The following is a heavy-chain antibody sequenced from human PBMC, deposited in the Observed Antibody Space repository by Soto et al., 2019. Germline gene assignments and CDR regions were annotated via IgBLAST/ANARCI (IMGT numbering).Heavy chain of an antibody. CDR2: IIPMFRTP. CDR1: GGTFKSYE. J-gene: IGHJ3*01. D-gene: IGHD3-10*01. V-gene: IGHV1-69*12. Sequence: QVQVVQSGAEVRKPGSSVKVSCKVSGGTFKSYEISWVRQAPGQGLEWVGGIIPMFRTPNYAQKFQGTVTITADESTSTAYMELTSLRSEDTAIYYCATSTSPILSTYGFVEAFNLWGQGTLVIVSS. CDR3: ATSTSPILSTYGFVEAFNL.